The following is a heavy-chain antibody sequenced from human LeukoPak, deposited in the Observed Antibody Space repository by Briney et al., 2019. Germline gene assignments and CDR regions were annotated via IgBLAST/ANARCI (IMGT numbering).Heavy chain of an antibody. V-gene: IGHV3-15*01. CDR3: TTYWRGYSYGRSWYYFDY. Sequence: PGGSLRLSCAASGFTFSNAWMSWVRQAPGKGLEWVGRIKSKTDGGTTDYAAPVKGRFTISRDDSKNTLYLQMNSLKTEDTAVYYCTTYWRGYSYGRSWYYFDYWGQGTLVTVSS. J-gene: IGHJ4*02. CDR1: GFTFSNAW. CDR2: IKSKTDGGTT. D-gene: IGHD5-18*01.